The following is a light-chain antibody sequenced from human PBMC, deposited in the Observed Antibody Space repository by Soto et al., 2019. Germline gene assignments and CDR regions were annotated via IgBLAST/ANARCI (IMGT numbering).Light chain of an antibody. V-gene: IGKV2-30*01. J-gene: IGKJ2*01. Sequence: VVMTQSPLSLAVTLGQTASISCRSSQSLVSSDGLTYFNWFHQRPGQSPRRLIYKVSNRDSGVPDRYNGSGSGTDFTLTISRVEAEDVGIYSSMQGSHWATFGQGTKLEIK. CDR1: QSLVSSDGLTY. CDR2: KVS. CDR3: MQGSHWAT.